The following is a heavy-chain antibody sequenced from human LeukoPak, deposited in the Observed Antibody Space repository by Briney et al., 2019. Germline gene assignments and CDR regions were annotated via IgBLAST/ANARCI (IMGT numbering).Heavy chain of an antibody. D-gene: IGHD6-13*01. CDR3: ARGGDYSSSWYV. V-gene: IGHV3-23*01. CDR2: ISGSGGTT. CDR1: GFTFSSSA. Sequence: GGSLRLSCAASGFTFSSSAMSWVRQAPGKGLEWVSVISGSGGTTYYADSVKGRFTISRDNSKNTLYLQMNSLRPEDTAVYYCARGGDYSSSWYVWGQGTLVTVSS. J-gene: IGHJ4*02.